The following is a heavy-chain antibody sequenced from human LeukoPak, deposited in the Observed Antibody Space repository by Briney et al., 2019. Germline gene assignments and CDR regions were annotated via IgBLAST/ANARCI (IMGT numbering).Heavy chain of an antibody. CDR1: GFTFSSYW. CDR3: ARGDFSENGDYVDAFDI. Sequence: PGGSLRLSCAASGFTFSSYWMSWVRQAPGKGLEWVANIKQDGSEKYYVDSVKGRFTISRDNAKNSLYLQMNSLRAEDTAVYYCARGDFSENGDYVDAFDIWGQGTVVTVSS. J-gene: IGHJ3*02. D-gene: IGHD4-17*01. V-gene: IGHV3-7*01. CDR2: IKQDGSEK.